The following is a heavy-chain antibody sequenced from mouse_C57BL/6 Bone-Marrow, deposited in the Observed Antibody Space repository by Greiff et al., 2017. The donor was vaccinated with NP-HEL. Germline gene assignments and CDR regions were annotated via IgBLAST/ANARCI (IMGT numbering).Heavy chain of an antibody. Sequence: EVQLQQSGPELVKPGASVKISCKASGYTFTDYYMNWVKQSHGKSLEWIGDINPNNGGTSYNQKFKGKATLTVDKSSSTAYMELRSLTSEDSAVYYCARPLTTVVATDYWGQGTTLTVSS. CDR3: ARPLTTVVATDY. CDR1: GYTFTDYY. CDR2: INPNNGGT. D-gene: IGHD1-1*01. J-gene: IGHJ2*01. V-gene: IGHV1-26*01.